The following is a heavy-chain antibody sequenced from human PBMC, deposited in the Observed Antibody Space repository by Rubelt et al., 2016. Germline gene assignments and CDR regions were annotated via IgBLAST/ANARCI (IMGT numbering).Heavy chain of an antibody. CDR3: ARSIAAAGNVRYYYYYMDV. Sequence: SGSTYYNPSLKSRVTISVDTSKNQFSLKLSSVTAADTAVYYCARSIAAAGNVRYYYYYMDVWGKGTTVTVSS. V-gene: IGHV4-39*07. J-gene: IGHJ6*03. CDR2: SGST. D-gene: IGHD6-13*01.